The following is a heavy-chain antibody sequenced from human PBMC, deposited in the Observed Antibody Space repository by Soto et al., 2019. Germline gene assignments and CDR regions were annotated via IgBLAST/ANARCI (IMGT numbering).Heavy chain of an antibody. V-gene: IGHV3-73*01. D-gene: IGHD3-3*01. CDR1: GFTFSGSA. CDR2: IRSKANSYAT. Sequence: GGSLRLSCAASGFTFSGSAMHWVRQASGKGLEWVGRIRSKANSYATAYAASVKGRFTISRDDSKNTAYLQMNSLKTEDTAVYYCNRHALRWSGYYTTGYYGMDVWGQGTTVTVSS. J-gene: IGHJ6*02. CDR3: NRHALRWSGYYTTGYYGMDV.